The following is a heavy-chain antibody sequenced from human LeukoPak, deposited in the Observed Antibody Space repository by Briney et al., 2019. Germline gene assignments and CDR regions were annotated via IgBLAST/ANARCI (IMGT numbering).Heavy chain of an antibody. CDR1: GGSFGGYY. D-gene: IGHD3-9*01. V-gene: IGHV4-34*01. J-gene: IGHJ4*02. CDR3: ARERPSYYDILTGYYPRSLPYYFDY. Sequence: SETLSLTCAVYGGSFGGYYWSWIRQPPGKGLEWIGEINHSGSTNYNPSLKSRVTISVDTSKNQFSLKLSSVTAADTAVYYCARERPSYYDILTGYYPRSLPYYFDYWGQGTLVTVSS. CDR2: INHSGST.